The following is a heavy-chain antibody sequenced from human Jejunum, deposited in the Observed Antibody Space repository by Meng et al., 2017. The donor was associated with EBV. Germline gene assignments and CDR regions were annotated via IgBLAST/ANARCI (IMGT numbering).Heavy chain of an antibody. CDR3: ARRNYGDYGDGFDY. J-gene: IGHJ4*02. Sequence: QVQLVQSGTEVKNPGAFVKVFCKASGYTFSAHSIHWVRQAPGQRLEWMGWISVGRGNTDYSQKFQGRVTITRDTSASTAYMELSILRSEDTAVYYCARRNYGDYGDGFDYWGQGTLVTVSS. V-gene: IGHV1-3*01. CDR2: ISVGRGNT. CDR1: GYTFSAHS. D-gene: IGHD4-17*01.